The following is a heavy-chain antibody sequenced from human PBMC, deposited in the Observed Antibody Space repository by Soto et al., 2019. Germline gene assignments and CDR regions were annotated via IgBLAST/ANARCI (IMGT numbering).Heavy chain of an antibody. D-gene: IGHD2-2*02. CDR1: GGTFSSYA. CDR3: ARDCSSTSCYIGYRNYAYRGMDV. CDR2: IIPIFGTA. V-gene: IGHV1-69*06. J-gene: IGHJ6*02. Sequence: SVKVSCKXSGGTFSSYAISWVRQAPGQGLEWMGGIIPIFGTANYAQKFQGRVTITADKSTSTAYMELSSLRSEDTAVYYCARDCSSTSCYIGYRNYAYRGMDVWGQGTTVTVSS.